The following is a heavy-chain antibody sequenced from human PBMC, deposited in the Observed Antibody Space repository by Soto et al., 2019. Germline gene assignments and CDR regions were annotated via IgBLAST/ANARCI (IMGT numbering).Heavy chain of an antibody. J-gene: IGHJ4*02. V-gene: IGHV1-46*01. CDR1: GYTFTSYY. CDR2: INPSGGST. D-gene: IGHD3-22*01. CDR3: ARDHDSSGYYQDFVFDY. Sequence: ASVKVSCKASGYTFTSYYMHWVRQAPGQGLEWMGIINPSGGSTSYAQKFQGRVTMTRDTSTSTVYMELSSLRSEDTAVYYCARDHDSSGYYQDFVFDYWGQGTLVTVSS.